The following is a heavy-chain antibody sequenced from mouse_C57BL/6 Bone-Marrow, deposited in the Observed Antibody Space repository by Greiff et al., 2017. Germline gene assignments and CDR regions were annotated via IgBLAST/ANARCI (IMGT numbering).Heavy chain of an antibody. V-gene: IGHV5-17*01. CDR1: GFTFSDYG. D-gene: IGHD2-3*01. J-gene: IGHJ3*01. Sequence: EVQGVESGGGLVKPGGSLKLSCAASGFTFSDYGMHWVRQAPEKGLEWVAYISSGSSTNYYADTVKGRFTISRDNAKNTRFLQMTSLRSEDTAMYYCARLGLLRFAYWGQGTLVTVSA. CDR2: ISSGSSTN. CDR3: ARLGLLRFAY.